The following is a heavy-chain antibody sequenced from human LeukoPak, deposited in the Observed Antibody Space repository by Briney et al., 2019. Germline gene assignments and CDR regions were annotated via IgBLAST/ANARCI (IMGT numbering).Heavy chain of an antibody. CDR2: INWNGGST. Sequence: GGSLLLSCAASGFTFDDYGMTWVRQAPGKGLEWVSGINWNGGSTCYADSVKGRFTISRDNAKNSLYLQMNSLRAEGTALYYCARAGLYNWNYEGTTYFDFWGQGTLVTVSA. CDR1: GFTFDDYG. V-gene: IGHV3-20*04. J-gene: IGHJ4*02. D-gene: IGHD1-7*01. CDR3: ARAGLYNWNYEGTTYFDF.